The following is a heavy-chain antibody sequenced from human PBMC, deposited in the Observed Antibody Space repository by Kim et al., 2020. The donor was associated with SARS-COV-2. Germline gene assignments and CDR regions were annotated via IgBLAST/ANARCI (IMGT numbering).Heavy chain of an antibody. CDR3: AREGIAAAVPSGYYGMDV. CDR2: ISAYNGNT. D-gene: IGHD6-13*01. Sequence: ASVKVSCKASGYTFTSYGISWVRQAPGQGLEWMGWISAYNGNTNYAQKLQGRVTMTTDTSTSTAYMELRSLRSDDTAVYYCAREGIAAAVPSGYYGMDVWGQGTTVTVSS. V-gene: IGHV1-18*04. J-gene: IGHJ6*02. CDR1: GYTFTSYG.